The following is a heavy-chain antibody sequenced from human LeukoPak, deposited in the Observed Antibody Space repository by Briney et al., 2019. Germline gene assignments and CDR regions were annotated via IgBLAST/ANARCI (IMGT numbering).Heavy chain of an antibody. J-gene: IGHJ3*02. CDR3: ARGYCSSTSCYDDAFDI. D-gene: IGHD2-2*01. Sequence: EASVKVSCKASGYTFTGYYMHWVRQAPGQGLEWMGWINPNSGGTNYAQKFQGRVTMTRDTSISTAYMELSRLRSDDTAVYYCARGYCSSTSCYDDAFDIWGQGTMVTVSS. V-gene: IGHV1-2*02. CDR1: GYTFTGYY. CDR2: INPNSGGT.